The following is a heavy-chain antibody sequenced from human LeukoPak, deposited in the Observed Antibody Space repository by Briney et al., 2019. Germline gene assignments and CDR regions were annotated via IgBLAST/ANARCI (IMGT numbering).Heavy chain of an antibody. Sequence: PSETLSLTCAVYGGSFSGYYWSWIRQPPGKGLEWIGEINHSGSTNYNPSLKSRVTISVDTSKNQFSLKLSSVTAADTAVYYCARGRELTPTYSGSYVLYYFDYWGQGTLVTVSS. D-gene: IGHD1-26*01. CDR1: GGSFSGYY. V-gene: IGHV4-34*01. CDR2: INHSGST. J-gene: IGHJ4*02. CDR3: ARGRELTPTYSGSYVLYYFDY.